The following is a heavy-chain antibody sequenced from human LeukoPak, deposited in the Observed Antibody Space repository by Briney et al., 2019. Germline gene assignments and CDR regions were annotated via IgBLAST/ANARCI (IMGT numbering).Heavy chain of an antibody. Sequence: GGPLRLSCAASGFTFSSYSMNWVRQAPGKGLEWVSSISSSSSYIYYADSVKGRFTISRDNAKNTLYLQMNSLRAEDTAVYYCARGAWTAYYFDYWGQGTLVTVSS. V-gene: IGHV3-21*01. CDR1: GFTFSSYS. J-gene: IGHJ4*02. CDR2: ISSSSSYI. D-gene: IGHD3/OR15-3a*01. CDR3: ARGAWTAYYFDY.